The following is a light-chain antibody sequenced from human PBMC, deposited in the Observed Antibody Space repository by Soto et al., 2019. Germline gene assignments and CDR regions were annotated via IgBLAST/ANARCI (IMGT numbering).Light chain of an antibody. CDR2: KAS. CDR1: QYISSW. Sequence: DIQMTQSPSTLSASVGDRVTITCRASQYISSWLAWYQQKQGKAPKLLIYKASSLESGVPSRFSVSGSGTEFTLTISSLQPDDFATYFCQQYNSQMTFGQGTKVEIK. CDR3: QQYNSQMT. V-gene: IGKV1-5*03. J-gene: IGKJ1*01.